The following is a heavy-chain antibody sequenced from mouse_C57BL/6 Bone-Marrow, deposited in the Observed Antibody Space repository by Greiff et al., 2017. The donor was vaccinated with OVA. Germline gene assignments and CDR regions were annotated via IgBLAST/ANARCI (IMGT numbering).Heavy chain of an antibody. V-gene: IGHV5-15*01. CDR3: ARRGGLGGWYFDG. D-gene: IGHD2-4*01. Sequence: EVMLVESGGGLVQPGGSLKLSCAASGFTFSDYGMAWVRQAPRKGPEWVAFISNLAYSIYYADTVTGRFTISRENAKNTLYLEMSSLRSEDTAMYYCARRGGLGGWYFDGWGTGTTVTVSS. J-gene: IGHJ1*03. CDR2: ISNLAYSI. CDR1: GFTFSDYG.